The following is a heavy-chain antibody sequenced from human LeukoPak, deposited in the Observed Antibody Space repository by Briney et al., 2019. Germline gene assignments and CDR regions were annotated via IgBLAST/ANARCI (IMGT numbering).Heavy chain of an antibody. CDR2: ISGSGDIT. CDR1: GFTFSTYA. V-gene: IGHV3-23*01. Sequence: GGSLRLSYAASGFTFSTYAMSWVRQAPGKGLEWVSAISGSGDITHYADSVKGRFTISRDNSKNTLYLQMISLRADDAALYYCAKDRRDGYNFNPFDIWGQGTTVTVSS. CDR3: AKDRRDGYNFNPFDI. D-gene: IGHD5-24*01. J-gene: IGHJ3*02.